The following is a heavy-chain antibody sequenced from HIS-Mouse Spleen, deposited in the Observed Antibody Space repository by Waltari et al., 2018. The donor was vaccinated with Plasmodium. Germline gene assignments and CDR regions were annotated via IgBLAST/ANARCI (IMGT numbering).Heavy chain of an antibody. J-gene: IGHJ3*02. Sequence: QVQLPQWGAGLLKPSETLSLTCAVYGWSFSGSYWSWIRHPPGKGLEWIGEINHSGSTNYNPSLKSRVTISVDTSKNQFSLKLSSVTAADTAVYYCARAPIRDAFDIWGQGTMVTVSS. D-gene: IGHD3-9*01. V-gene: IGHV4-34*01. CDR1: GWSFSGSY. CDR2: INHSGST. CDR3: ARAPIRDAFDI.